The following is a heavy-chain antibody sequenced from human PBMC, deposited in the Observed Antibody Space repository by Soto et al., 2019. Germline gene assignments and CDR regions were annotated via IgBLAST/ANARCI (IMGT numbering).Heavy chain of an antibody. CDR2: IYYSGST. V-gene: IGHV4-61*01. J-gene: IGHJ6*02. CDR1: GCSVSSGSYY. CDR3: ARVDSSGKAYYYGMDV. Sequence: PSAPLSLTCTVSGCSVSSGSYYWSWIRQPPGKGLEWIGYIYYSGSTNYNPSLKSRVTISVDTSKNQFSLKLSSVTAADTAVYYCARVDSSGKAYYYGMDVWGQGTTVTVSS. D-gene: IGHD3-22*01.